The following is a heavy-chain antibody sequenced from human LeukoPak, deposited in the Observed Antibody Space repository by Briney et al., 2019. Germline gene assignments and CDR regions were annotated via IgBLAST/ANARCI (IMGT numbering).Heavy chain of an antibody. CDR3: AREKGVARSSGWHAFDI. D-gene: IGHD6-19*01. V-gene: IGHV3-23*01. CDR2: VSARGENT. CDR1: GFTFSSHA. Sequence: GGSLRLSCAASGFTFSSHAMSWARQAPGKGLEWVSAVSARGENTYYADSVKGRFTISRDNSRNTLYLQVNSLRAEDTAVYFCAREKGVARSSGWHAFDIWGQGALVTVS. J-gene: IGHJ3*02.